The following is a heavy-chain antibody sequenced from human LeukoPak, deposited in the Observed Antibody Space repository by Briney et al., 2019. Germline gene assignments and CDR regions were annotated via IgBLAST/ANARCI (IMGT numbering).Heavy chain of an antibody. CDR3: ARVSIAVAGRFDY. Sequence: ASVKVSCKASGYTFTGYYMHWVRQAPGQGLEWMGWINPNSGGTNYAQKFQGRVTMTRDTYISTAYMELSRLRSDDTAVYYCARVSIAVAGRFDYWGQGTLVTVSS. CDR2: INPNSGGT. CDR1: GYTFTGYY. D-gene: IGHD6-19*01. J-gene: IGHJ4*02. V-gene: IGHV1-2*02.